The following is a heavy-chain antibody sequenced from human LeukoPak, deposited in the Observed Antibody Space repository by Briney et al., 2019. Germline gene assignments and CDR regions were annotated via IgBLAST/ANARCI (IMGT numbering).Heavy chain of an antibody. V-gene: IGHV4-59*02. J-gene: IGHJ6*03. CDR2: IYYSGST. CDR3: ARRTRSFSYTYVDAYYYYYMDV. D-gene: IGHD5-18*01. CDR1: GGSDSSDS. Sequence: SETLSLTCTVSGGSDSSDSWSWLRQPPGQGLEWIGYIYYSGSTSYNPSLKTRVTISVDPSKSQLSLKLSSVTAADTAVYYCARRTRSFSYTYVDAYYYYYMDVWGKGTTVIDS.